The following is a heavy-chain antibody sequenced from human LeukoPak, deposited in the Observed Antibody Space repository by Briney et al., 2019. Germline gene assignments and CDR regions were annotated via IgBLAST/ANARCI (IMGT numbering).Heavy chain of an antibody. V-gene: IGHV4-34*01. CDR3: ARESSHYYMDV. CDR2: IDHSGSS. CDR1: GGSFSNYY. J-gene: IGHJ6*03. D-gene: IGHD2-2*01. Sequence: SETLSLTCAVYGGSFSNYYWTWIRQPPGKGLEWIGEIDHSGSSHYNPSLKSRVTISVDTSKNQFSLKLSSVTAADTAVYYCARESSHYYMDVWGKGTTVTVSS.